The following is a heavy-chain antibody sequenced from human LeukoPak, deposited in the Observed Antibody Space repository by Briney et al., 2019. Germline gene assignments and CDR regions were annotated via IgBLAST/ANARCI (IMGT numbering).Heavy chain of an antibody. CDR1: GGSISSYY. D-gene: IGHD6-13*01. V-gene: IGHV4-59*12. CDR3: AREGYSSPDY. CDR2: IYYSGST. Sequence: PSETLSLTCTVSGGSISSYYWSWIRQPPGKGLEWIGYIYYSGSTYYNPSLKSRVTISVDTSKNQFSLKLSSVTAADTAVYYCAREGYSSPDYWGQGTLVTVSS. J-gene: IGHJ4*02.